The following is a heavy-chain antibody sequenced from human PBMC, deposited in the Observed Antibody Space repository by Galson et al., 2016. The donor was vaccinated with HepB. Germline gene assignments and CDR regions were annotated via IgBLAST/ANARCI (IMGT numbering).Heavy chain of an antibody. CDR3: AKVNGVAGFWNPLDY. Sequence: SLRLSCAASGFTFSSYGMHWVRQAPGKGLEWVAVISYHGETKYYADSVKGRFTISRDNSNNTLYLQMSSLRAEDTAVYYCAKVNGVAGFWNPLDYWGQGTLVTVSS. J-gene: IGHJ4*02. V-gene: IGHV3-30*18. CDR1: GFTFSSYG. D-gene: IGHD3-3*01. CDR2: ISYHGETK.